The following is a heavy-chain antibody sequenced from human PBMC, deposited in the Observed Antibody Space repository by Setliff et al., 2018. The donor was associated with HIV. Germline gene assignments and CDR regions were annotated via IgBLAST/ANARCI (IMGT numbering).Heavy chain of an antibody. CDR1: GGSISSGDYF. CDR2: IYYSGSA. CDR3: ARGFLRSRRRWFDP. Sequence: PSETLSLTCTVSGGSISSGDYFLSWIRQAPGKGLEWIGCIYYSGSAYYNPSLQSRVTISIDTFKNQFSMKLYSVTAADTAVYYCARGFLRSRRRWFDPWGQGTLVTVSS. V-gene: IGHV4-30-4*08. D-gene: IGHD4-17*01. J-gene: IGHJ5*02.